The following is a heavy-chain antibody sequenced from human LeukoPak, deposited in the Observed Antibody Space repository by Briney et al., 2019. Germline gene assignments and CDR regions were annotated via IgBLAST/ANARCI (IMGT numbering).Heavy chain of an antibody. CDR1: GFTFSSYS. CDR2: ISSSSSTI. D-gene: IGHD5-18*01. CDR3: ARDRSSYGHDY. J-gene: IGHJ4*02. Sequence: GGSLRLSCAASGFTFSSYSMNWVRQAPGKGLEWVSYISSSSSTIYYADSVKGRFTISRDNAKNSLYLQMSSLRAEDTAAYYCARDRSSYGHDYWGQGTLVTVSS. V-gene: IGHV3-48*01.